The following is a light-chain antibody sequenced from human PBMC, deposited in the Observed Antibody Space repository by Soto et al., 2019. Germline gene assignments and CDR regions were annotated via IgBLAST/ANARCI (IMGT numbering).Light chain of an antibody. J-gene: IGKJ1*01. V-gene: IGKV3-20*01. CDR1: QSVSSSY. CDR2: GAS. CDR3: QQYDGSPPWT. Sequence: EIVLTQSPGTLSLSPGERATLSCRASQSVSSSYLAWYQQKPGQAPRLLIYGASSRATGIPDRVSGSGSGTDFSLTISRLEPEDFSVYYCQQYDGSPPWTFGQGTKVEIK.